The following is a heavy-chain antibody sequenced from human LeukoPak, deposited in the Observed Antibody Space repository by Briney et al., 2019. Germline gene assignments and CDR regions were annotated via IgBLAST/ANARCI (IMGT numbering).Heavy chain of an antibody. CDR3: ARHLTLNSSPRWFDP. Sequence: PSETLSLTCTVSGGSISSSSYYWGWIRQPPGKGLEWIGTIYYSRSTYYNPSLKSRVTISVDTSKNQFSLKLNSVTAADTGVYYCARHLTLNSSPRWFDPWGQGTLVSVTS. D-gene: IGHD6-13*01. CDR1: GGSISSSSYY. CDR2: IYYSRST. J-gene: IGHJ5*02. V-gene: IGHV4-39*01.